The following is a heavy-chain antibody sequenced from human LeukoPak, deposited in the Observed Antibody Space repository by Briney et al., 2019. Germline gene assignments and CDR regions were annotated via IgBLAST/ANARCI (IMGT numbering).Heavy chain of an antibody. Sequence: GGSLRLSCAASGVTFSSYAMHWVRQAPGKGLEWVAVISYDGSNKYYADSVKGRFTISRDNSKNTLYLQMNSLRAEDTAVYYCARGIYYYDSSGYPGRAFDIWGQGTMVTVSS. CDR2: ISYDGSNK. V-gene: IGHV3-30-3*01. J-gene: IGHJ3*02. D-gene: IGHD3-22*01. CDR3: ARGIYYYDSSGYPGRAFDI. CDR1: GVTFSSYA.